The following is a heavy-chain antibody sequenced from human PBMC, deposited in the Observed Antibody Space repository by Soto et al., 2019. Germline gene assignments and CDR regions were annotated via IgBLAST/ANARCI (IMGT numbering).Heavy chain of an antibody. CDR3: ANTAHDYGDMRWFDP. J-gene: IGHJ5*02. Sequence: EVQLLESGGGLVQPGGSLRLSCAASGLSFSSYAMSWVRQAPGKGLEWVSGISGSGGSTYYADSVKGRFTISRDNSKNTLYLQMNSLRAEDTAVYYCANTAHDYGDMRWFDPWGQGTLVTVSS. V-gene: IGHV3-23*01. D-gene: IGHD4-17*01. CDR1: GLSFSSYA. CDR2: ISGSGGST.